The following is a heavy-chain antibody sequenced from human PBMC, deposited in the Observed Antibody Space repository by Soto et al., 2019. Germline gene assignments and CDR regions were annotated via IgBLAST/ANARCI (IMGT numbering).Heavy chain of an antibody. V-gene: IGHV3-7*05. CDR1: GFIFSDHY. CDR2: IKQDGDEK. Sequence: EVQLVESGGGLVQPGGSLRLSCAASGFIFSDHYMTWVRQAPGKGLEWVANIKQDGDEKKYVDSVKGRFTISRDNAKNSLYLQMNGLRAEDTAVYYCARDIRRPDPTAYRPSDYWGQGTLVTVSS. D-gene: IGHD2-21*02. J-gene: IGHJ4*02. CDR3: ARDIRRPDPTAYRPSDY.